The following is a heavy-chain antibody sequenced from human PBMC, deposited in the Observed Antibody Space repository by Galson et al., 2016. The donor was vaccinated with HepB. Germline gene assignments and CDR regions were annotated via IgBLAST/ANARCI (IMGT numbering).Heavy chain of an antibody. V-gene: IGHV3-7*03. CDR2: IREDGSEI. Sequence: SLRLSCAAAGFNFYGYWMSWVRQAPGRGLEWVANIREDGSEIYYMESVKGRFTISRDNAKSSLTLQMNILTAEDTAVYYCARGITAAHWGMDVWGQGTTVIVSS. D-gene: IGHD3-3*01. J-gene: IGHJ6*02. CDR1: GFNFYGYW. CDR3: ARGITAAHWGMDV.